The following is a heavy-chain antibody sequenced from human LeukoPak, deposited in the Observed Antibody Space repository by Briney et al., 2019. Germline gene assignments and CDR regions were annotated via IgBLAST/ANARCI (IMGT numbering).Heavy chain of an antibody. CDR3: AKDKSPGYCSSTSCYRGMDV. CDR2: ISWNSGSI. Sequence: GGSLRLSCAASGFTFDDYAMHWGRQAPGKGLEWVSGISWNSGSIGYAESVKGRFTISRDNAKNSLYLQMNSLRAEATALYYCAKDKSPGYCSSTSCYRGMDVWGQGTTVTVSS. V-gene: IGHV3-9*01. CDR1: GFTFDDYA. D-gene: IGHD2-2*01. J-gene: IGHJ6*02.